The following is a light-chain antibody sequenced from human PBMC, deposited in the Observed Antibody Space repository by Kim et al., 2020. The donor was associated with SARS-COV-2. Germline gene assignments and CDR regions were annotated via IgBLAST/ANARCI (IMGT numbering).Light chain of an antibody. J-gene: IGKJ2*01. CDR1: HLVSADF. Sequence: LSPGDRVTLSCRASHLVSADFLAWYQQKPGQTPRLLVYGASTRASDIPGRFSGSGSGTDFTLTISRLQPEDSAVYYCQQYGSSVYTFGQGTKLEI. CDR3: QQYGSSVYT. V-gene: IGKV3-20*01. CDR2: GAS.